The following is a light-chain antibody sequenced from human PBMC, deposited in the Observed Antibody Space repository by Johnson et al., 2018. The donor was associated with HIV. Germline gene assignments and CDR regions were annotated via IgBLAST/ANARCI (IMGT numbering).Light chain of an antibody. CDR1: NSNIGHNY. CDR3: GTWDSSLRSGF. V-gene: IGLV1-51*01. J-gene: IGLJ1*01. Sequence: QSVLTQPPSVSAAPGQKVTISCSGSNSNIGHNYVSWYQQLPGTAPKLLIYDNNKRPSGIPDRFSGSKSGTSATLGITGLQTGDEADYCCGTWDSSLRSGFFGTGTKVTVL. CDR2: DNN.